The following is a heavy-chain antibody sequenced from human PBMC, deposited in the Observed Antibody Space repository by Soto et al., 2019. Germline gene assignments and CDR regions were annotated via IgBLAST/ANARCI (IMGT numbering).Heavy chain of an antibody. D-gene: IGHD4-4*01. CDR3: ARQATVTTMRNLYYFDY. Sequence: ASVKVSCKASGGTFSSYAISWVRQAPGQGLEWMGGIIPIFGTANYAQKFQGRVTITADESTSTAYMELSSLRSEDTAVYYCARQATVTTMRNLYYFDYWGQGTLVTVSS. CDR1: GGTFSSYA. CDR2: IIPIFGTA. V-gene: IGHV1-69*13. J-gene: IGHJ4*02.